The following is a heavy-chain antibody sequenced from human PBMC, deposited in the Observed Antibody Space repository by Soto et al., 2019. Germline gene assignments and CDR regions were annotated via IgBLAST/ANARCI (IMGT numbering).Heavy chain of an antibody. V-gene: IGHV3-7*01. CDR3: ASSHDFWSGYRDVGAFDI. D-gene: IGHD3-3*01. J-gene: IGHJ3*02. Sequence: GGSLRLSCAASGFTFSSYWMSWVRQAPGKGLEWVANIKQDGSEKYYVDSVKGRFTISRDNAKNSLYLQMNSLRAEDTAVYYCASSHDFWSGYRDVGAFDIWGQGTMVTVSS. CDR2: IKQDGSEK. CDR1: GFTFSSYW.